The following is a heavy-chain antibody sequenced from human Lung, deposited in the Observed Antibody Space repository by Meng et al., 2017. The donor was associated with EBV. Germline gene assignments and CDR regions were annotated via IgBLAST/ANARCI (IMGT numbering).Heavy chain of an antibody. J-gene: IGHJ4*02. CDR1: GDSVISGGYY. V-gene: IGHV4-31*03. D-gene: IGHD3-10*01. Sequence: VQLRGLDPGMWQPSQTLPLTCTVFGDSVISGGYYWSWIRQQPGKGLEWIGYIYYTGSSFYNPSLKSRVTISVDTSKNQFSLNLSSVTAADTAVYYCANAGRFGESLGDYWGQGILVTVSS. CDR2: IYYTGSS. CDR3: ANAGRFGESLGDY.